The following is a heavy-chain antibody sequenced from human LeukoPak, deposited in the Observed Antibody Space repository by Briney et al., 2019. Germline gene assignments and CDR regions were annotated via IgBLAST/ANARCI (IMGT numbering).Heavy chain of an antibody. CDR2: ISGSGGST. CDR3: AKARELRYFDWFSD. CDR1: GFTFSGYA. V-gene: IGHV3-23*01. D-gene: IGHD3-9*01. Sequence: QTGGSLRLSCAASGFTFSGYAMSWVRQAPGKGLEWVSAISGSGGSTYYADSVKGRFTISRDNSKNTLYLQMNSLRAEDTAVYYCAKARELRYFDWFSDWGQGTLVTVSS. J-gene: IGHJ4*02.